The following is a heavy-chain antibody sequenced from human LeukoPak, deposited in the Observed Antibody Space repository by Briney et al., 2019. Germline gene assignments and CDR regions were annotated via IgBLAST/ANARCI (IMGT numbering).Heavy chain of an antibody. Sequence: PGGSLRLSCAASGFTFSSYGMHWVRQAPGKGLEWVAVISYDGSNKYYADSVKGRFTISRDNSKNTLYLQMNSLRAEDTVVYYCAKDVGYCSSTSCYGPWGQGTLVTVSS. V-gene: IGHV3-30*18. D-gene: IGHD2-2*01. CDR3: AKDVGYCSSTSCYGP. CDR2: ISYDGSNK. J-gene: IGHJ4*02. CDR1: GFTFSSYG.